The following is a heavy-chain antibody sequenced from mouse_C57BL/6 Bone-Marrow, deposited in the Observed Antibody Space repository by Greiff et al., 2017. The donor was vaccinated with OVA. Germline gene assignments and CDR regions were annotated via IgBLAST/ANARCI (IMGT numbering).Heavy chain of an antibody. Sequence: EVKLVESGGGLVKPGGSLKLSCAASGFTFSSYTMSWVRQTPEKRLEWVATISGGGGNTYYPDSVKGRFTISRDNAKNTLYLQMSSLRSEDTALYYCARRSNYWYFDVWGTGTTVTVSS. J-gene: IGHJ1*03. CDR3: ARRSNYWYFDV. D-gene: IGHD2-5*01. CDR2: ISGGGGNT. V-gene: IGHV5-9*01. CDR1: GFTFSSYT.